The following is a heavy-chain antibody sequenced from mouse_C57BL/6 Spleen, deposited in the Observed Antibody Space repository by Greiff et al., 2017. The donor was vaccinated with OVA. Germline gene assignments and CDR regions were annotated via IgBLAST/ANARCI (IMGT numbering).Heavy chain of an antibody. D-gene: IGHD2-4*01. J-gene: IGHJ4*01. V-gene: IGHV1-54*01. Sequence: LEESGAELVRPGTSVKVSCKASGYAFTNYLIEWVKQRPGQGLEWIGVINPGSGGTNYNEKFKGKATLTADKSSSTAYMQLSSLTSEDSAVYFCARRYDYDEDYAMDYWGQGTSVTVSS. CDR3: ARRYDYDEDYAMDY. CDR2: INPGSGGT. CDR1: GYAFTNYL.